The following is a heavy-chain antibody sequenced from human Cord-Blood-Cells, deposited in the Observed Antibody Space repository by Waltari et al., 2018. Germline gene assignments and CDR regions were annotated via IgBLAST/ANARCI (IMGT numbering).Heavy chain of an antibody. J-gene: IGHJ4*02. Sequence: EVQLVQSGAEVKKPGATVKISCKVSGYTFTASSMPLVQQAPGKGLEWMGLVDPEDGETIYAEKFQGRVTITADTSTDTAYMELSSLRSEDTAVYYCATHRERRYFDYWGQGTLVTVSS. V-gene: IGHV1-69-2*01. CDR2: VDPEDGET. CDR1: GYTFTASS. D-gene: IGHD1-1*01. CDR3: ATHRERRYFDY.